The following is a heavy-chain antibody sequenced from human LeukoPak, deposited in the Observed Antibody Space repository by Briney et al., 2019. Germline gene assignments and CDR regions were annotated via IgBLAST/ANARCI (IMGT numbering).Heavy chain of an antibody. Sequence: PGGSLRLSCAASGFTFSTYAMHWIRQPPGKGLEWSGEINHSGSTYYNPSLKSRVTISVDTSKNQFSLKLSSVTAADTAVYYCASFILGLKVVIPHGYWGQGTLVTVSS. V-gene: IGHV4-34*01. CDR2: INHSGST. CDR1: GFTFSTYA. D-gene: IGHD3-22*01. CDR3: ASFILGLKVVIPHGY. J-gene: IGHJ4*02.